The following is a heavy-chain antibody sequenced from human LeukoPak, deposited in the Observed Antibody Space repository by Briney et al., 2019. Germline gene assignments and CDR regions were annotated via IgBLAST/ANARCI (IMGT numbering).Heavy chain of an antibody. CDR3: ARESVITIFGVVIFRPLFDY. V-gene: IGHV1-69*05. Sequence: SVKVSCKASGGTFSSYAISWVRQAPGQGLEWMGGIIPIFGTANYAQKFQGRATITTDESTSTAYMELSSLRSEDTAVYYCARESVITIFGVVIFRPLFDYWGQGTLVTVSS. J-gene: IGHJ4*02. CDR1: GGTFSSYA. CDR2: IIPIFGTA. D-gene: IGHD3-3*01.